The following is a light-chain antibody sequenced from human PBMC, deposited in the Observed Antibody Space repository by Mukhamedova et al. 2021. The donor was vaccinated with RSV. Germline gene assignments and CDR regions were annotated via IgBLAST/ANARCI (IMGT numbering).Light chain of an antibody. CDR2: LGS. CDR1: QSLLHSNGYNS. J-gene: IGKJ2*01. Sequence: SCRSSQSLLHSNGYNSLDWYLQKPGQSPQLLIYLGSNRASGVPDRFSGRGSGTDFTLKISRVEAEDVGVYYCMQALQTPNTFGQG. CDR3: MQALQTPNT. V-gene: IGKV2-28*01.